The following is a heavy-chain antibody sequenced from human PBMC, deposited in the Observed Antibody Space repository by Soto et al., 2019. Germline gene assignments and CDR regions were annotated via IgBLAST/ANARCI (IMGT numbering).Heavy chain of an antibody. Sequence: GGSLRLSCAASGFTFSSYWMHWVRQAPGKGLVWVSRINSDGSSTSYADSVKGRFTISRDNAKNTLYLQMNSLRAEDTAVYYFARVRGGNSRYYYYYYGMDVWGQGTTVTV. V-gene: IGHV3-74*01. D-gene: IGHD2-21*02. CDR3: ARVRGGNSRYYYYYYGMDV. J-gene: IGHJ6*02. CDR1: GFTFSSYW. CDR2: INSDGSST.